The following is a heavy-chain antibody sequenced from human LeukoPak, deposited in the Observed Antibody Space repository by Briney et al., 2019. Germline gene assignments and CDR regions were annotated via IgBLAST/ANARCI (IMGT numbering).Heavy chain of an antibody. CDR1: GFTFSSYS. CDR3: AKRNTMVRGGPCFDY. Sequence: PGGSLRLSCAVSGFTFSSYSMNWVRQAPGKGLEWVSIIFGADKNTTYYADSVKGRFTVSRDNSKNTLDLQMTDLRPEDTAIYYCAKRNTMVRGGPCFDYWGQGILVAVSS. D-gene: IGHD3-10*01. CDR2: IFGADKNTT. V-gene: IGHV3-23*01. J-gene: IGHJ4*02.